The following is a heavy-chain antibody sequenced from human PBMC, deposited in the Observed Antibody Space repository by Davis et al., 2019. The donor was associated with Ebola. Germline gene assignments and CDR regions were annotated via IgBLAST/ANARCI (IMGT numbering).Heavy chain of an antibody. D-gene: IGHD6-13*01. CDR3: ARDVESSSRD. Sequence: GESLKISCAASGFTFSSYAMHWVRQAPGKGLEWVAVISYDGSNKYYADSVKGRFTISRDNSKNTLYLQMNSLRAEDTAVYYCARDVESSSRDWGQGTLVTVSS. J-gene: IGHJ4*02. CDR1: GFTFSSYA. V-gene: IGHV3-30-3*01. CDR2: ISYDGSNK.